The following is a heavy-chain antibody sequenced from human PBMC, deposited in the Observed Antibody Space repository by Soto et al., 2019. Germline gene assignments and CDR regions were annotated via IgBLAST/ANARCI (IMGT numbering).Heavy chain of an antibody. CDR1: GGSITSYH. CDR3: ASGGYYDSSGSHWFDP. CDR2: IYYSGST. V-gene: IGHV4-39*01. J-gene: IGHJ5*02. D-gene: IGHD3-22*01. Sequence: PSETLSLTCVVSGGSITSYHWGWIRQPPGKGLEWIGSIYYSGSTYYNPSLKSRVTISVDTSRNQFSLKLSSVTAADTAVYYCASGGYYDSSGSHWFDPWGQGTLVTVSS.